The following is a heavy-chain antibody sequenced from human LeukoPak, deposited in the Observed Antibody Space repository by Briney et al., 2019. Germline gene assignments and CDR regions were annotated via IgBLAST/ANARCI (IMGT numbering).Heavy chain of an antibody. CDR1: GDSISMHY. CDR2: IYYSGST. J-gene: IGHJ4*02. CDR3: AGEMYSSGPNAFDY. D-gene: IGHD6-19*01. V-gene: IGHV4-59*11. Sequence: SETLSLTCSVSGDSISMHYWSWIRQPPGKGLEWIGYIYYSGSTYYNPSLKSRVTISVDTSKNQFSLKLSSVTAADTAVYYCAGEMYSSGPNAFDYWGQGTLVTVSS.